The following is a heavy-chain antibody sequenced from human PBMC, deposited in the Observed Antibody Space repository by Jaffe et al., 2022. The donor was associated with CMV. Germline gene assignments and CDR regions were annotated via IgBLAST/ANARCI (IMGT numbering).Heavy chain of an antibody. CDR3: TSSKEYSSGFYYYMDV. J-gene: IGHJ6*03. CDR1: GFTFSDYY. Sequence: QVQLVESGGGLVKPGGSLRLSCAASGFTFSDYYMSWVRQAPGKGLEWVSYISSRSRYTHYADSVKGRFTISRDNAKNSLYLQMNSLRAEDTAVYYCTSSKEYSSGFYYYMDVWGKGTTVTVSS. V-gene: IGHV3-11*06. D-gene: IGHD5-18*01. CDR2: ISSRSRYT.